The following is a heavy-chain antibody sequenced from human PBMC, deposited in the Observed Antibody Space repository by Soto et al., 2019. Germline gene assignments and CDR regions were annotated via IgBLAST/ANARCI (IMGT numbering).Heavy chain of an antibody. CDR3: ARSYYDSSGPVDY. D-gene: IGHD3-22*01. CDR2: TWYDGSNK. J-gene: IGHJ4*02. V-gene: IGHV3-33*01. Sequence: QVQLVESGGGVVQPGRSLRLSRAASGFTFSSCGMHWDRQTAGKGLEWVAVTWYDGSNKYYADCVKGRFTISRDNSKNTLYLQMNSLRAEDTAVYYCARSYYDSSGPVDYWGQGTLVTVSS. CDR1: GFTFSSCG.